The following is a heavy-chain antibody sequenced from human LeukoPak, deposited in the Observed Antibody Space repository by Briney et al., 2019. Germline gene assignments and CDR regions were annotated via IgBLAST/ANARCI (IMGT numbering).Heavy chain of an antibody. V-gene: IGHV3-53*01. Sequence: GGSLRLSCAASGFTVSSNYMSWVRQAPGKGLEWVSVIYSGGSIYYADSVKGRFTISRDNSKNTLYLQMNSLRAEDTAVYYCARAYCGGDCYWYYFDYWGQGTLVTVSS. CDR2: IYSGGSI. CDR1: GFTVSSNY. CDR3: ARAYCGGDCYWYYFDY. D-gene: IGHD2-21*02. J-gene: IGHJ4*02.